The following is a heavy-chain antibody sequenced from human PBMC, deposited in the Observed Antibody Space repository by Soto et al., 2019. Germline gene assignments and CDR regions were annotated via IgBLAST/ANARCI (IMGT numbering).Heavy chain of an antibody. Sequence: GGSLRLSCAASGFTFSNAWMSWVRQAPGKGLEWVGRIKSKTDGGTTDYAAPVKGRFTISRDDSKNTLYLQMNSLKTEDTAVYYCTTDLGYCSGGSCYSNWFDPWGQGTLVTV. CDR2: IKSKTDGGTT. J-gene: IGHJ5*02. CDR1: GFTFSNAW. D-gene: IGHD2-15*01. CDR3: TTDLGYCSGGSCYSNWFDP. V-gene: IGHV3-15*01.